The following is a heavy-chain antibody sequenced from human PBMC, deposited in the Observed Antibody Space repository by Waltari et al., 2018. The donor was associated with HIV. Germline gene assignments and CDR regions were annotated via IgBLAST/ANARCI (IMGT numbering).Heavy chain of an antibody. CDR2: IYYSGST. CDR1: GGSISSYY. V-gene: IGHV4-59*01. J-gene: IGHJ6*02. CDR3: AREDSSGWYGYYYGMDV. Sequence: QVQLQESGPGLVKPSETLSLTCTVSGGSISSYYWSWIRQPPGKGLEWIGYIYYSGSTNYHPSPKSRVTISVDTSKNQFSLKLSSVTAADTAVYYCAREDSSGWYGYYYGMDVWGQGTTVTVSS. D-gene: IGHD6-19*01.